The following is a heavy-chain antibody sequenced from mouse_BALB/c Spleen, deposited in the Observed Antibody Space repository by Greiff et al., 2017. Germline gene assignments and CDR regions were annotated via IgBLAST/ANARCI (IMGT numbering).Heavy chain of an antibody. CDR1: GYTFTSYW. CDR2: IDPSDSYT. D-gene: IGHD2-14*01. J-gene: IGHJ4*01. Sequence: QVQLQQPGAELVKPGASVKMSCKASGYTFTSYWMHWVKQRPGQGLEWIGTIDPSDSYTSYNQKFKGKATLTVDTSSSTAYMQLSSLTSEDSAVYYCTRRGYDKYYAMDYWGQGTSVTVSS. CDR3: TRRGYDKYYAMDY. V-gene: IGHV1S127*01.